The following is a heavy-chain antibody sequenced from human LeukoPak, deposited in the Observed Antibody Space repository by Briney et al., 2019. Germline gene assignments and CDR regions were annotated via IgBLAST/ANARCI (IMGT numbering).Heavy chain of an antibody. V-gene: IGHV3-23*01. CDR2: ISGSGRTI. Sequence: GGSLRLSCAASGFILNNHAMTWVRQAPGKGLQWISVISGSGRTIEYEDSVKGRFTISRDNSKNTVSLQMNNLRVEDTAIYYCAKNVMVKRYIDYWGQGTPVTVSS. CDR1: GFILNNHA. D-gene: IGHD5-18*01. J-gene: IGHJ4*02. CDR3: AKNVMVKRYIDY.